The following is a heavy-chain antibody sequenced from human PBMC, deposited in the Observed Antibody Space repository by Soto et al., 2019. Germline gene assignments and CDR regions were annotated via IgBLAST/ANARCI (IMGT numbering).Heavy chain of an antibody. CDR3: ARGGGYYDDAFDI. J-gene: IGHJ3*02. CDR2: IFYSGST. D-gene: IGHD3-22*01. CDR1: GGSISSHY. Sequence: QVQLQESGPGLVKPSETLSLTCTVSGGSISSHYCSWIRQSPGKGLEWIGYIFYSGSTNYNPSLKSRVTISEDTSKNQFSLKLSSVTAADTAVYYCARGGGYYDDAFDIWGQGIMVTVSS. V-gene: IGHV4-59*11.